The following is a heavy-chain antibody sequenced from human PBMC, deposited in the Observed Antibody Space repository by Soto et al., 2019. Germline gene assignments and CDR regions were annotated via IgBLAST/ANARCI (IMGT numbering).Heavy chain of an antibody. V-gene: IGHV3-23*01. CDR1: GFNFKKFA. D-gene: IGHD6-19*01. CDR2: ISCCGGST. CDR3: AKADGEQWLIPHLDN. J-gene: IGHJ1*01. Sequence: PGGSLRIYGEASGFNFKKFAMGWVRQAPGEGLEWVSGISCCGGSTFYADSVKGRFSLARDDSKNTLSLQLNSLRVEDTAHYYCAKADGEQWLIPHLDNWGQGTQVTVSS.